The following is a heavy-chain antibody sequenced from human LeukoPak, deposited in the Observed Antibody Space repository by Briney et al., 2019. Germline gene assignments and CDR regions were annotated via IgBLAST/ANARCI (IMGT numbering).Heavy chain of an antibody. CDR1: GGSFSGYY. Sequence: SETLSLTCAVYGGSFSGYYWSWIRQPPGRGPEWIGEINHSGSTNYNPSLKSRVTISVDTSKNQFSLKLSSVTAADTAVYYCARGVVAATRYYYYYYMDVWGKGTTVTVSS. J-gene: IGHJ6*03. CDR3: ARGVVAATRYYYYYYMDV. D-gene: IGHD2-15*01. V-gene: IGHV4-34*01. CDR2: INHSGST.